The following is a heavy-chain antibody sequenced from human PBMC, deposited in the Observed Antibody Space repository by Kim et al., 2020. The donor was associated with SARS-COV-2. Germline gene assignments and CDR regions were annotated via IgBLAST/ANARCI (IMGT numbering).Heavy chain of an antibody. CDR3: ARDGSSRGAWSGYYVEVWFDP. V-gene: IGHV1-2*02. CDR1: GYTFTGYY. CDR2: INPNSGGT. Sequence: ASVKVSCKASGYTFTGYYMHWVRQAPGQGLEWMGWINPNSGGTNYAQKFQGRVTMTRDTFISTAYMELSRLRSDDTAVYYCARDGSSRGAWSGYYVEVWFDPWGQGALVTVSS. D-gene: IGHD3-3*01. J-gene: IGHJ5*02.